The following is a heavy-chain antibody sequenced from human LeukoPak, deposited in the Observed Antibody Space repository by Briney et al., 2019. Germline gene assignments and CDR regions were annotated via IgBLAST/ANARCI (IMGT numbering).Heavy chain of an antibody. CDR2: IYYSGST. CDR3: ASSAGSGSYYKSDAFDI. J-gene: IGHJ3*02. Sequence: SQTLSLTCTVSGGSISSGGYYWSWIRQHPGKGLEWIGYIYYSGSTNYNPSLKSRVTISVDTSKNQFSLKLSSVTAADTAVYYCASSAGSGSYYKSDAFDIWGQGTMVTVSS. V-gene: IGHV4-61*08. CDR1: GGSISSGGYY. D-gene: IGHD3-10*01.